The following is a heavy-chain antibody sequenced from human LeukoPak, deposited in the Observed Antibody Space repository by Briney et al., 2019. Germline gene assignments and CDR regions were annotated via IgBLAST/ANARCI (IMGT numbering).Heavy chain of an antibody. D-gene: IGHD2-21*01. CDR1: GFTFSSYW. J-gene: IGHJ4*02. CDR2: INGDGRST. V-gene: IGHV3-74*01. Sequence: GGSLRLSCAVSGFTFSSYWMHWVRQAPGKGLVWVSRINGDGRSTSYADSVKGRFTISRDNAKNSLYLQMNSLRAEDTAVYYCARAPDWASDYWGQGTLVTVSS. CDR3: ARAPDWASDY.